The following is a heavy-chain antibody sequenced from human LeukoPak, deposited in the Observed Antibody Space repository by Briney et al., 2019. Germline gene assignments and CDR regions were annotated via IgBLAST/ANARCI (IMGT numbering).Heavy chain of an antibody. Sequence: SGTLSLTCSVSGGSITTYYWNWIRQPPGKGLEWIGYIYYSGSTNYNSSLKSRVTISVDTSKNQFSLKLRSVTAADTAVYYCAREDYYYYSMDVWGKGTTVTVSS. CDR3: AREDYYYYSMDV. V-gene: IGHV4-59*01. J-gene: IGHJ6*03. CDR1: GGSITTYY. CDR2: IYYSGST.